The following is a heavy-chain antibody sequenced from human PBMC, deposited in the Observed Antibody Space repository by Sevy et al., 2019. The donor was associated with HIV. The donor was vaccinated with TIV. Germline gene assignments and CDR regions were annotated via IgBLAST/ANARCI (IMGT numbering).Heavy chain of an antibody. V-gene: IGHV3-21*01. Sequence: GGSLRLSCAASGFTFSSYSMNWVRQAPGKGLEWVSSISSSSSYIYYADSVKGRFTISRDNAKNSLYLQMNSVRAEDTAVYYCARGGHVYCGGDCYFYWGQGTLVTVSS. J-gene: IGHJ4*02. CDR3: ARGGHVYCGGDCYFY. CDR1: GFTFSSYS. CDR2: ISSSSSYI. D-gene: IGHD2-21*01.